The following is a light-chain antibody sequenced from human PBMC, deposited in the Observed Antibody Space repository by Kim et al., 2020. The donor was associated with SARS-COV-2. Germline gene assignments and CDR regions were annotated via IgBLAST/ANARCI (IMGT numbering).Light chain of an antibody. V-gene: IGLV3-19*01. CDR2: SKN. Sequence: SSELTQDPVVSVALGQTVRITCQGDSLRTYYANWYQQKPGQAPLLVMYSKNIRPSVIPDRFSGSSTRNTASLTITGAQAEDEADYYCSSRDSSGNRVLFGGGTQLTVL. CDR3: SSRDSSGNRVL. J-gene: IGLJ2*01. CDR1: SLRTYY.